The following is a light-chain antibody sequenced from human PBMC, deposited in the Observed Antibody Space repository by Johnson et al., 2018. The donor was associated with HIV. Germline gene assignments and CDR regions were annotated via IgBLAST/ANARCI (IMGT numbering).Light chain of an antibody. V-gene: IGLV1-51*02. CDR2: ESN. J-gene: IGLJ1*01. CDR3: GTWDSSLRSGF. CDR1: SFNIGINF. Sequence: QSVLTQPPSVSAAPGQRVTISCSGSSFNIGINFVSWYQQVPGTAPKLLICESNKRPSGISDRFSGSKSGTSATLGITGLQTRDEADYYCGTWDSSLRSGFFGTGTKVTVL.